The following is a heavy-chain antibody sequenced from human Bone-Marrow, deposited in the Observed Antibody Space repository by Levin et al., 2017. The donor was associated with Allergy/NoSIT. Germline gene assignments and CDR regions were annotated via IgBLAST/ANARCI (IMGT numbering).Heavy chain of an antibody. Sequence: GESLKISCAASGFTFRTHSMNWVRQAPGKGLEWVSAITGSGDSTYYADSLKGRFTISRDNVKNSLYLQMNSLRAEDTAVYYCASLQYGDYGDDYWGQGTLVTVSS. CDR2: ITGSGDST. D-gene: IGHD4-17*01. V-gene: IGHV3-21*01. CDR1: GFTFRTHS. J-gene: IGHJ4*02. CDR3: ASLQYGDYGDDY.